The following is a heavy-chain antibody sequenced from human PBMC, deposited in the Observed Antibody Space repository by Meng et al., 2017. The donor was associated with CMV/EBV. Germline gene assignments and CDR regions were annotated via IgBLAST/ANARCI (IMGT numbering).Heavy chain of an antibody. CDR3: ARVYPRPSRVVVPPGAYYYYGMDV. Sequence: GGSLRLSCKASGYTFTSYGISWVRQAPGQGLEWMGWISAYNGNTNYAQKLQGRVTMTTDTSTSTAYMELRSLRSDDTAVYYCARVYPRPSRVVVPPGAYYYYGMDVWGQGTTVTVSS. V-gene: IGHV1-18*01. D-gene: IGHD3-22*01. CDR2: ISAYNGNT. CDR1: GYTFTSYG. J-gene: IGHJ6*02.